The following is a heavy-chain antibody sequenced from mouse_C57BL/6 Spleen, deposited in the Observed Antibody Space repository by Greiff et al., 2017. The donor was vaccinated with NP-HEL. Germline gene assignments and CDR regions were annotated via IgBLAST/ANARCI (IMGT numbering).Heavy chain of an antibody. CDR3: ARSGRFGAMDY. D-gene: IGHD3-1*01. CDR2: IYPGDGDT. CDR1: GYAFSSYW. Sequence: QVQLQQSGAELVKPGASVKISCKASGYAFSSYWMNWVKQRPGKGLEWIGQIYPGDGDTNYNGKFKGKATLTADKSSSTAYMQLSSLTSEDSAVYFCARSGRFGAMDYWGQGTSVTVSS. J-gene: IGHJ4*01. V-gene: IGHV1-80*01.